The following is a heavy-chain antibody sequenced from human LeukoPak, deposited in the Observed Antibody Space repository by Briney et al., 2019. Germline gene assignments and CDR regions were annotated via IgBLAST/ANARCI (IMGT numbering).Heavy chain of an antibody. CDR2: IIPIFGTA. CDR3: AGAVDPMVAIGPTVQLWFDP. J-gene: IGHJ5*02. D-gene: IGHD2-21*01. V-gene: IGHV1-69*01. Sequence: SVKVSCKASGGTFSSYAISWVRQAPGQGLEWMGGIIPIFGTANYAQKFQGRVTTTADESTSTAYMELSSLRSEDTAVYYCAGAVDPMVAIGPTVQLWFDPWGQGTLVTVSS. CDR1: GGTFSSYA.